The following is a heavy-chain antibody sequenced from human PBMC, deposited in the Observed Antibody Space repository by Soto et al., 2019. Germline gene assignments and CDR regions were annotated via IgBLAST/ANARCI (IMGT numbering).Heavy chain of an antibody. CDR1: GGSFSGYY. CDR3: ARGRNWNYGDAFDI. Sequence: SETLSLTCAVYGGSFSGYYWSWIRQPPGKGLEWIGEINHSGSTNYNPSLKSRVTISVDTSKNQFSLKLSSVTAADTAVYYCARGRNWNYGDAFDIWGQGTMVTVSS. J-gene: IGHJ3*02. V-gene: IGHV4-34*01. CDR2: INHSGST. D-gene: IGHD1-7*01.